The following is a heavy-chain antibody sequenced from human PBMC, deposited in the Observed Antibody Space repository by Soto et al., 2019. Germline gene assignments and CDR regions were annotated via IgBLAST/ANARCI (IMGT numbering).Heavy chain of an antibody. CDR1: GYTFTSYG. CDR3: ARDTPSTATANFFDY. D-gene: IGHD4-17*01. J-gene: IGHJ4*02. V-gene: IGHV1-18*04. CDR2: ISAYNGNT. Sequence: ASVKVSCKASGYTFTSYGISWVRQAPGQGLEWMGWISAYNGNTNYAQKLQGRVTMTTDTSTSTAYMELRSLRSDDTAVYYCARDTPSTATANFFDYWGQGTLVTVSS.